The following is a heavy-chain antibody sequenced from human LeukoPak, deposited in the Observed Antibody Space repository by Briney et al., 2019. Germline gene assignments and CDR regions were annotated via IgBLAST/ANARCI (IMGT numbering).Heavy chain of an antibody. V-gene: IGHV3-23*01. D-gene: IGHD6-13*01. CDR3: AKDSGPKYSSSWYTDY. Sequence: PGGSLRLSCAASGFTFSSYGMSWVRQAPGKGLEWVSAISGSGGSTYYADSVKGRFTISRDNSKNTLYLQMNSLRAEDTAVYYCAKDSGPKYSSSWYTDYWGQGTLVTVSS. CDR2: ISGSGGST. CDR1: GFTFSSYG. J-gene: IGHJ4*02.